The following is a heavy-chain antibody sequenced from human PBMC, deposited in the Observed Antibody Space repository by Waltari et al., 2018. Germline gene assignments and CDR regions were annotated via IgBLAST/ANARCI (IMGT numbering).Heavy chain of an antibody. J-gene: IGHJ5*02. V-gene: IGHV4-59*11. D-gene: IGHD2-8*02. CDR3: ALQGYCTGGVCYGFDP. CDR2: IYYSGST. CDR1: GGSISSHY. Sequence: QVQLQESGPGLVKPSETLSLTCTVSGGSISSHYWSWIRQPPGKGLEWIGYIYYSGSTNDNPSLKSRVTISVDTSKNQFSLKLSSVTAADTAVYYCALQGYCTGGVCYGFDPWGQGTLVTVSS.